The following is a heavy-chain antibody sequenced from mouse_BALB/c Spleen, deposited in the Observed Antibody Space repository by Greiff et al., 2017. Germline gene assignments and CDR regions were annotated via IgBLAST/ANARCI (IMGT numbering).Heavy chain of an antibody. Sequence: VQLQQSGPGLVQPSQSLSITCTVSGFSLTSYGVHWVRQSPGKGLEWLGVIWSGGSTDYNAAFISRLSISKDNSKSQVFFKMNSLQANDTAIYYCATYRYDRVSYAMDYWGQGTSVTVSS. D-gene: IGHD2-14*01. CDR1: GFSLTSYG. V-gene: IGHV2-2*02. J-gene: IGHJ4*01. CDR3: ATYRYDRVSYAMDY. CDR2: IWSGGST.